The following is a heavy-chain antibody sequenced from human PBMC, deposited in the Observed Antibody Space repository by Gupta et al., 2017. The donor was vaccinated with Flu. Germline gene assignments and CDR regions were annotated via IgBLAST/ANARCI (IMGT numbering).Heavy chain of an antibody. CDR1: GGSISSGSYY. Sequence: GPGLVKPSQTLSLTCTVSGGSISSGSYYWSWIRQPAGKGLEWIGRIYTSGSTNYNPSLKSRVTISVDTSKNQFSLKLSSVTAADTAVYYCARDQTPLNYYGSGSHTHDAFDIWGQGTMVTVSS. D-gene: IGHD3-10*01. J-gene: IGHJ3*02. CDR3: ARDQTPLNYYGSGSHTHDAFDI. V-gene: IGHV4-61*02. CDR2: IYTSGST.